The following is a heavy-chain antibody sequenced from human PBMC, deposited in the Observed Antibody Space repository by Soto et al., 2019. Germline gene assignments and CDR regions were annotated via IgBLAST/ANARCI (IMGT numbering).Heavy chain of an antibody. D-gene: IGHD1-20*01. V-gene: IGHV4-59*01. Sequence: SETLSLTCTVSGGSISSYYWRWIRQPPGQGLEWIGYIYYSGSTNYNPSLKSRVTISVDTSKNQFSLKLSSVTAADTAVYYCARGLTGTTGYYYYGMDVWGQGTTVTVSS. CDR1: GGSISSYY. CDR2: IYYSGST. J-gene: IGHJ6*02. CDR3: ARGLTGTTGYYYYGMDV.